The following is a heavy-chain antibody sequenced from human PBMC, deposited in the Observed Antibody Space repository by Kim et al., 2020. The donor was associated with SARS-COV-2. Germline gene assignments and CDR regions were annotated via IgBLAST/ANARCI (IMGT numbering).Heavy chain of an antibody. J-gene: IGHJ6*02. D-gene: IGHD6-13*01. CDR3: VKSDGAYSRDFYYGMDV. Sequence: VKGRFTISRDNSKNTLYLQMSSLRAEDTAVYYCVKSDGAYSRDFYYGMDVWGQGTTVTVSS. V-gene: IGHV3-64D*06.